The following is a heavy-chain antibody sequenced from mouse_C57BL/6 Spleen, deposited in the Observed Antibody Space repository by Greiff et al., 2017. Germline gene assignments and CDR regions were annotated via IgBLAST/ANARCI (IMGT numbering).Heavy chain of an antibody. J-gene: IGHJ4*01. D-gene: IGHD3-1*01. CDR1: GYTFTSYG. CDR2: IYPRSGNT. Sequence: VKLQESGAELARPGASVKLSCKASGYTFTSYGISWVKQRTGQGLEWIGEIYPRSGNTYYNEKFKGKATLTADKSSSTAYMELRSLTSEDSAVYFCARSGRESYAMDYWGQGTSVTVSS. V-gene: IGHV1-81*01. CDR3: ARSGRESYAMDY.